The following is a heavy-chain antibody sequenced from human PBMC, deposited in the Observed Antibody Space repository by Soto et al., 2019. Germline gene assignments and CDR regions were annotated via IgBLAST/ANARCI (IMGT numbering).Heavy chain of an antibody. J-gene: IGHJ3*02. Sequence: LSLTCTVSGGSISSGGYYWSWIRQHPGKGLEWIGYIYYSGSTYYNPSLKSRVTISVDTSKNQFSLKLSSVTAADTAVYYCHNYYDLKRAFDIWGQGTMVTVSS. CDR1: GGSISSGGYY. D-gene: IGHD3-22*01. CDR2: IYYSGST. CDR3: HNYYDLKRAFDI. V-gene: IGHV4-31*03.